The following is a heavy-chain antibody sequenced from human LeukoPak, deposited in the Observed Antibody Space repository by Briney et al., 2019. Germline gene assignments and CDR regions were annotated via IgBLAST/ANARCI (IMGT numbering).Heavy chain of an antibody. CDR2: IYYSGST. V-gene: IGHV4-61*01. CDR3: ARGGLELPDY. D-gene: IGHD1-26*01. CDR1: GGSVSSGSYY. J-gene: IGHJ4*02. Sequence: SETLSLTCTVSGGSVSSGSYYWSRIPQPPGKGLEWIGYIYYSGSTNYNPSLKSRVTISVDTSKNQFSLKLSSVTAADTAVYYCARGGLELPDYWGQGTLVTVSS.